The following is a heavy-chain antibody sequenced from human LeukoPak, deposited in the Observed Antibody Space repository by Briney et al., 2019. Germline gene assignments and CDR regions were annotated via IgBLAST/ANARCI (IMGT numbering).Heavy chain of an antibody. CDR1: GYTFTGYY. CDR3: AREWYYDFWSGYYIY. CDR2: INPNSGGT. V-gene: IGHV1-2*02. J-gene: IGHJ4*02. Sequence: EAPVKVSCKASGYTFTGYYMHWVRQAPGQGLEWMGWINPNSGGTNYAQKFQGRVTMTRDTSISTAYMELSRLRSDDTAVYYCAREWYYDFWSGYYIYWGQGTLVTVSS. D-gene: IGHD3-3*01.